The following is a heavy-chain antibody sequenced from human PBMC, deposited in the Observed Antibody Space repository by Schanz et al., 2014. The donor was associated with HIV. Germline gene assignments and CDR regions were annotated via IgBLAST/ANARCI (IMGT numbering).Heavy chain of an antibody. V-gene: IGHV3-23*04. CDR1: GFTFSSYA. CDR2: ISGSSIT. CDR3: ARDGSLNRGFDY. J-gene: IGHJ4*02. D-gene: IGHD3-10*01. Sequence: DVQLVESGKYLVEPGESLRLSCAASGFTFSSYAMSWVRQAPGKGLEWVSAISGSSITYSADSVKGRFTISRDNSKNTLHLQMNSLRAEDTAVYYCARDGSLNRGFDYWGQGTLVTVSS.